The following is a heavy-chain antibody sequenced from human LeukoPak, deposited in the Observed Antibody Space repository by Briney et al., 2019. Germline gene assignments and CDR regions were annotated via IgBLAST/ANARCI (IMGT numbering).Heavy chain of an antibody. CDR1: GFTFSRYW. Sequence: GSLRLSCEASGFTFSRYWMHWVRQAPGKGLMWVSRINSDETTTTYADSVKGRFTISRDNAKNTLYLQMNSLRAEDTAVYYCARGYYYDSIGPSRFADYWGQGTLVTVSS. V-gene: IGHV3-74*01. J-gene: IGHJ4*02. D-gene: IGHD3-22*01. CDR2: INSDETTT. CDR3: ARGYYYDSIGPSRFADY.